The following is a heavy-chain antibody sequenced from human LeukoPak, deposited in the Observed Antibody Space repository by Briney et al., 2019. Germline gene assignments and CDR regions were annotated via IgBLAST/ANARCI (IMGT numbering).Heavy chain of an antibody. CDR3: ARGPYSSGWYAVGYFQH. CDR2: INHSGST. V-gene: IGHV4-34*01. Sequence: PSETLSLTCTVSGGSISSYYWSWIRQPPGKGLEWLGEINHSGSTNYNPSLKSRVTISVDTSKNQFSLKLSSVTAADTAVYYCARGPYSSGWYAVGYFQHWGQGTLVTVSS. D-gene: IGHD6-19*01. J-gene: IGHJ1*01. CDR1: GGSISSYY.